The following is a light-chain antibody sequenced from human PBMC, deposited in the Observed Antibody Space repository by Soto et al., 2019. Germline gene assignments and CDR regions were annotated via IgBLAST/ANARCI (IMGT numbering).Light chain of an antibody. CDR1: QTVSSNY. V-gene: IGKV3-11*01. CDR2: DAS. J-gene: IGKJ1*01. Sequence: EFVLTQSPGTLSLSPGERATLSCRASQTVSSNYLAWCQQRPGQAPRLLIYDASNRATGIPARFSGSGSGTDFTLTISSLEPEDFAVYYCQQRSNWPWTFGQGTKVDIK. CDR3: QQRSNWPWT.